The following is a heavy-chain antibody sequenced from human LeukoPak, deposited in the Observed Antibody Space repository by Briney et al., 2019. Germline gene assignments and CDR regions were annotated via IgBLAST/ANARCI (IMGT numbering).Heavy chain of an antibody. D-gene: IGHD6-13*01. V-gene: IGHV4-59*01. CDR2: IHYSGST. J-gene: IGHJ4*02. Sequence: SETLSLTCTVSGGSIGSFYRSWIRQPPGKGLEWIGNIHYSGSTSYNPSLKNRVIVSVDTSKNQFSLKLNSVTAADTAVYYCAREVAAAAPFGYWGQGTLVTVSS. CDR3: AREVAAAAPFGY. CDR1: GGSIGSFY.